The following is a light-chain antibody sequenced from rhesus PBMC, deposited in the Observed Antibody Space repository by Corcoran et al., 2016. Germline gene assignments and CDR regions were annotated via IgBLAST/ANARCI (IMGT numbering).Light chain of an antibody. CDR2: EAS. Sequence: DIQMTQSPSSLSASVGDRVTITCRASQGITNDLAWYQQKPGETPKLRIYEASSLQSGIPSRFSGGGSGKYFTLTISRLRSEDFATYYCQHYYSTPWAFGQGTKVDIK. CDR1: QGITND. CDR3: QHYYSTPWA. V-gene: IGKV1-25*01. J-gene: IGKJ1*01.